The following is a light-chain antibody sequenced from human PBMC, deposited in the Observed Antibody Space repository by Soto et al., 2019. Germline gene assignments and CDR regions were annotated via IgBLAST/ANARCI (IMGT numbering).Light chain of an antibody. V-gene: IGKV1-5*01. Sequence: DIQMTQSPSTLSASVGDRVTITCRASQSISSWLAWYQQKPGKAPKLLIYAASTVQSGVPSRFSGSGSGTDFTLTISWLQSEDFATYYCQQYYSYSWTFGQGTKVDIK. CDR1: QSISSW. J-gene: IGKJ1*01. CDR2: AAS. CDR3: QQYYSYSWT.